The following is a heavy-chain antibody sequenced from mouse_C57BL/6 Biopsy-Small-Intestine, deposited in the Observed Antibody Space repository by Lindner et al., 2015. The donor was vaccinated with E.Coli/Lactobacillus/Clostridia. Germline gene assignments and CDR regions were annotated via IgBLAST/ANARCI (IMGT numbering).Heavy chain of an antibody. J-gene: IGHJ3*01. D-gene: IGHD1-1*02. CDR2: INPYNDGT. V-gene: IGHV1-14*01. Sequence: VQLQESGPELVKPGASVKMSCKASGYTFTSYVMHWLKQKPGQGLEWIGYINPYNDGTKYNEKFKGKATLTSDKSSSTAYVELSSLTSEDSAVHYCARDRLWSFAFWGQGTLVTVSA. CDR1: GYTFTSYV. CDR3: ARDRLWSFAF.